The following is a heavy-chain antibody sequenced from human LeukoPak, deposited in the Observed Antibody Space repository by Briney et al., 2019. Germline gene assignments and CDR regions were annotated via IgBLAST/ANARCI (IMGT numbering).Heavy chain of an antibody. D-gene: IGHD2-15*01. CDR3: ASGPVVVVAAMEGFDY. Sequence: GASVKVSCKASGYTFTSYGISWVRQAPGQGLEWMGWISAYNGNTNYAQKLQGRVTMTTDTSTSTAYMELRSLRSDDTAVYYCASGPVVVVAAMEGFDYWGQGTLVTVPS. V-gene: IGHV1-18*01. CDR2: ISAYNGNT. J-gene: IGHJ4*02. CDR1: GYTFTSYG.